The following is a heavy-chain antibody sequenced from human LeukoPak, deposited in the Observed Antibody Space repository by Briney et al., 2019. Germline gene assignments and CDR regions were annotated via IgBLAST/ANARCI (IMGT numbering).Heavy chain of an antibody. Sequence: SETLSLTCTVSGGSISSYYWSWIRQPPGKGLEWIGYIYYSGSTNYNPSLKSRVTISVDTSKNQFSLMLSSVTAADTAVYYCARVLTNYYDSSGYSASYFDLWGRGTLVTVSS. CDR2: IYYSGST. V-gene: IGHV4-59*01. J-gene: IGHJ2*01. CDR3: ARVLTNYYDSSGYSASYFDL. CDR1: GGSISSYY. D-gene: IGHD3-22*01.